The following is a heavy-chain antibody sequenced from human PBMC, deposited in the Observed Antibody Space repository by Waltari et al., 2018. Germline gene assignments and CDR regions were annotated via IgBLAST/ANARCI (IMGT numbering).Heavy chain of an antibody. D-gene: IGHD6-13*01. CDR2: IYHSGST. CDR1: GYSISSGYY. CDR3: ARLGTYSSSWSALLGY. V-gene: IGHV4-38-2*01. Sequence: QVQLQESGPGLVKPSETLSLTCAVSGYSISSGYYWGWIRQPPGKGLEWIGSIYHSGSTYYNLSLKSRVTISVDTSKNQFSLKLSSVTAADTAVYYCARLGTYSSSWSALLGYWGQGTLVTVSS. J-gene: IGHJ4*02.